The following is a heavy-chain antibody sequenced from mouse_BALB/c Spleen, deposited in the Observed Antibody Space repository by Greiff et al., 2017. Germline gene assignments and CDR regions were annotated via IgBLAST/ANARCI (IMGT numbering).Heavy chain of an antibody. J-gene: IGHJ4*01. CDR2: IDPENGDT. CDR3: TIYGSRYAMDY. Sequence: EVMLVESGAELVRSGASVKLSCTASGFNIKDYYMHWVKQRPEQGLEWIGWIDPENGDTEYAPKFQGKATMTADTSSNTAYLQLSSLTSEDTAVYYCTIYGSRYAMDYWGQGTSVTVSS. CDR1: GFNIKDYY. D-gene: IGHD1-1*01. V-gene: IGHV14-4*02.